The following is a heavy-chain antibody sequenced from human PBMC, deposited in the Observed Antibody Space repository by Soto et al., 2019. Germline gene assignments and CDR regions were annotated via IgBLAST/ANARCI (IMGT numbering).Heavy chain of an antibody. V-gene: IGHV1-69*02. D-gene: IGHD6-6*01. J-gene: IGHJ3*02. CDR1: GGTFSSYT. CDR3: ARGDFRGAARRGAKAAFDI. Sequence: QVQLVQSGAEVKKPGSSVKVSCKASGGTFSSYTISWVRQAPGQGLEWMGRIIPILGIANYAQKFQGRVTITADKSTSTAYMELSSLRSEDTAVYYCARGDFRGAARRGAKAAFDIWGQGTMVTVSS. CDR2: IIPILGIA.